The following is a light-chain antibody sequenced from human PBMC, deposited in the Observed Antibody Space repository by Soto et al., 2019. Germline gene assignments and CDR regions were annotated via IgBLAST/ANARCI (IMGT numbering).Light chain of an antibody. CDR1: SSDVGGYNY. J-gene: IGLJ2*01. CDR2: GVT. Sequence: QSALTQPASVSGSPGQSITISCTGTSSDVGGYNYVSWYQQHPGNAPRLMIYGVTDRISGVPDRFSGSKSGNTASLTVSGLQAEDEADYYCASYGGRDDMIFGGGTKVTVL. V-gene: IGLV2-8*01. CDR3: ASYGGRDDMI.